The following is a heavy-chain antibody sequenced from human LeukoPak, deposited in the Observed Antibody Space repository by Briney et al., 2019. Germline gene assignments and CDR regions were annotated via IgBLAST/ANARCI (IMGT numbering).Heavy chain of an antibody. CDR1: GFTFSSYG. CDR2: IWYDGSNK. D-gene: IGHD6-19*01. Sequence: GGSLRLSCAASGFTFSSYGMHWVRQAPGKGLEWVAVIWYDGSNKYYADSVKGRFTISRDNAKNSLYLQMNSLRAEDTAVYYCARDGGYSSGWYFVWGQGTLVTVSS. CDR3: ARDGGYSSGWYFV. V-gene: IGHV3-33*01. J-gene: IGHJ4*02.